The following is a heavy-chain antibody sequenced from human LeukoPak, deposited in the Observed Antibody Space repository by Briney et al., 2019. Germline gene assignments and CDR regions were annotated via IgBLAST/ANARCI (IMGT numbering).Heavy chain of an antibody. CDR1: GFTFSSYG. V-gene: IGHV3-33*08. CDR2: IWYDGNKV. D-gene: IGHD6-19*01. CDR3: ARGIAVAGTYHFDP. J-gene: IGHJ5*02. Sequence: GGSLRLSCAASGFTFSSYGMHWVRQAPGKGLEWVAVIWYDGNKVYYADSVKGRFTISRDNSKNTVYLQMSSLRGEDTAVYYCARGIAVAGTYHFDPWGQGTLVTVSS.